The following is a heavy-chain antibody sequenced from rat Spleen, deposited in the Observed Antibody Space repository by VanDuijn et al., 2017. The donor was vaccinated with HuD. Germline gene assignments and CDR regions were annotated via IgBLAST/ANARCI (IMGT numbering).Heavy chain of an antibody. D-gene: IGHD1-12*03. J-gene: IGHJ1*01. CDR3: TRLGYLSDWYFDF. CDR2: ISYDGSKT. Sequence: EVQLVESDGGLVQPGRSLKLSCAASGFTFSDFYMAWVRQAPTKGLEWVATISYDGSKTYYRDSVKGRFTISRDNARSTINLHMDSLKSEDTAIYSCTRLGYLSDWYFDFGGPGTMVTVSS. CDR1: GFTFSDFY. V-gene: IGHV5-29*01.